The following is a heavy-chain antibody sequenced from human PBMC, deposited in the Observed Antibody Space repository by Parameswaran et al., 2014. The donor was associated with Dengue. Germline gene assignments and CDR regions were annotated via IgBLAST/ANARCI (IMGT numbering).Heavy chain of an antibody. CDR2: INTNTGNP. Sequence: PGASSEGLLQGFWIHFTSYAMNWVRQAPGQGLEWMGWINTNTGNPTYAQGFTGRFVFSLDTSVSTAYLQISSLKAEDTAVYYCATGGDGDPYYYDSSGYYYYYGMDVWGQGTTVTVSS. V-gene: IGHV7-4-1*02. CDR3: ATGGDGDPYYYDSSGYYYYYGMDV. J-gene: IGHJ6*02. CDR1: IHFTSYA. D-gene: IGHD3-22*01.